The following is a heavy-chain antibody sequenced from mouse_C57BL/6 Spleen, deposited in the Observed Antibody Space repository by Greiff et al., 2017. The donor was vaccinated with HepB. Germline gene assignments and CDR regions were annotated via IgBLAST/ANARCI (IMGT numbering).Heavy chain of an antibody. CDR2: IDPEDGET. CDR1: GFNIKDYY. Sequence: EVKLVESGAELVKPGASVKLSCTASGFNIKDYYMHWVKQRTEQGLEWIGRIDPEDGETKYAPKFQGKATITADTSSNTAYLQLSSLTSEDTAVYYCARRWRYGSSYDYFDYWGQGTTLTVSS. V-gene: IGHV14-2*01. CDR3: ARRWRYGSSYDYFDY. J-gene: IGHJ2*01. D-gene: IGHD1-1*01.